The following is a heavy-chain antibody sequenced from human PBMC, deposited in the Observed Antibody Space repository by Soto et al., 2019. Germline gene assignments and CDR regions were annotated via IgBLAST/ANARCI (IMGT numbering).Heavy chain of an antibody. CDR2: IIPIFGTA. V-gene: IGHV1-69*12. J-gene: IGHJ4*02. D-gene: IGHD5-12*01. Sequence: QVQLVQSGAEVKKPGSSVKVSCKASGGTFSSYASSWVRQAPGQWLEWMGGIIPIFGTANYAQKFQGRVTITADESTSTAYMELSSLRSEDTAVYYCARDRGDGYNYWTNYVDYWGQGTLVTVSS. CDR3: ARDRGDGYNYWTNYVDY. CDR1: GGTFSSYA.